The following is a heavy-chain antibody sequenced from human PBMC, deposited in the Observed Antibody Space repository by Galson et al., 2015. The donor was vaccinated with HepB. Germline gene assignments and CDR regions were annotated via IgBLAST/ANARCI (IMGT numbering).Heavy chain of an antibody. CDR2: ISYDGSNK. CDR1: GFTFSSYA. CDR3: ARTCGGDCYYGMDV. V-gene: IGHV3-30-3*01. Sequence: SLRLSCAASGFTFSSYAMHWVRQAPGKGLEWVAVISYDGSNKYYADSVKGRFTISRDNSKNTLYLEMNSLRAEDTAVYYCARTCGGDCYYGMDVWGQGTTV. J-gene: IGHJ6*02. D-gene: IGHD2-21*01.